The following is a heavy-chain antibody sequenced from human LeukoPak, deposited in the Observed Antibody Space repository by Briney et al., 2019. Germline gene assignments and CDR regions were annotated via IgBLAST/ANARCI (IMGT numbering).Heavy chain of an antibody. CDR3: ARRYCTNGVCYFFDY. D-gene: IGHD2-8*01. Sequence: GGSLRLSCAASGFTFCTYAMNWVRQAPGKGLEWVSAISGSGSSTYYADSVKGRFTISRDNSKNTLYLQMNSLRDEDTAVYCCARRYCTNGVCYFFDYWGQGTLVTVSS. CDR1: GFTFCTYA. CDR2: ISGSGSST. J-gene: IGHJ4*02. V-gene: IGHV3-23*01.